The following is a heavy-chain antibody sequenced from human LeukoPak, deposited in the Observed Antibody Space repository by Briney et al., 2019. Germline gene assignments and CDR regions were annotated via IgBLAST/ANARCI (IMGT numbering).Heavy chain of an antibody. CDR2: ISSSSSTI. CDR3: ARAYAFDI. Sequence: PGGSLRLSCAASGLTFSSYSMNWVRQAPGKGLEWVSYISSSSSTIYYADSVKGRFTISRDNAKNSLYLQMNSLRAEDTAVYYCARAYAFDIWGQGTMVTVSS. J-gene: IGHJ3*02. V-gene: IGHV3-48*01. CDR1: GLTFSSYS.